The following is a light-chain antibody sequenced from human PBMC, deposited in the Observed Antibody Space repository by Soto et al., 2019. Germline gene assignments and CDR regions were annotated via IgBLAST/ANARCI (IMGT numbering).Light chain of an antibody. CDR2: EVK. V-gene: IGLV2-14*01. CDR3: SSYSTSTAIL. J-gene: IGLJ2*01. Sequence: QSALTQPASVSGSPGQSITISCTGTSSDVGAYNYVSWYQQHPDKAPKLLIYEVKNRPSGLSNRFSGSKSGNTASLTISGLQAEDEADYYCSSYSTSTAILFGGGTKVTVL. CDR1: SSDVGAYNY.